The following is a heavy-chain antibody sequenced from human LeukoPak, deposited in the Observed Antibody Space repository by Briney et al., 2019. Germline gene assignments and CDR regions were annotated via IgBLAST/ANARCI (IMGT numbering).Heavy chain of an antibody. J-gene: IGHJ2*01. V-gene: IGHV3-11*01. CDR1: GFTFSDYY. Sequence: GGSLRLSCAASGFTFSDYYMSWIRQAPGKGPEWVSYIIGSRSTIYYADSVKGRFTISRDNAQNSLYLQMNSLRAEDTAVYYCARRYDVLTGYYRYWFFDLWGRGTLVTVSS. CDR2: IIGSRSTI. D-gene: IGHD3-9*01. CDR3: ARRYDVLTGYYRYWFFDL.